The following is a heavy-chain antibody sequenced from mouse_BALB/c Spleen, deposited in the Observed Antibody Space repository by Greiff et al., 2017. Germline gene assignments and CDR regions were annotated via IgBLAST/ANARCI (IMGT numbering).Heavy chain of an antibody. V-gene: IGHV5-6-3*01. CDR1: GFTFSSYG. J-gene: IGHJ3*01. CDR3: ARVTSYYPFAY. D-gene: IGHD1-1*01. Sequence: EVQLQQSGGGLVQPGGSLKLSCAASGFTFSSYGMSWVRQTPDKRLELVATINSNGGSTYYPDSVKGRFTISRDNAKNTLYLQMSSLKSEDTAMYYCARVTSYYPFAYWGQGTLVTVSA. CDR2: INSNGGST.